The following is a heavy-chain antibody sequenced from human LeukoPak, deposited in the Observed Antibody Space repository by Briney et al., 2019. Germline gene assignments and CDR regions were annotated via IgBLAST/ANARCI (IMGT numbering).Heavy chain of an antibody. D-gene: IGHD3-22*01. Sequence: PGGSLRLSCAASGFTFSDYAMHWVRQAPGSGLEWVSGISYNSNSIVYADSVKGRFTISRDNAKNSLYLQMNSLRTEDTAFYYCTKDSYDTTAYISLDRWAKETLVTASS. CDR3: TKDSYDTTAYISLDR. CDR1: GFTFSDYA. V-gene: IGHV3-9*01. CDR2: ISYNSNSI. J-gene: IGHJ4*02.